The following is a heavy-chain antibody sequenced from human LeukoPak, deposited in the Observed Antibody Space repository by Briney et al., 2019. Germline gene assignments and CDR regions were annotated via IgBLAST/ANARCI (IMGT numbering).Heavy chain of an antibody. V-gene: IGHV1-58*01. Sequence: GASVKVSCKASGFTFTSSAVQWVRQARGQRLEWIGWIVVGSGNTNYAQKFQERVTITRDMSTSTAYMELSSLRSEDTAVYYCAADFYDSGIFDYFDYWGQGTLVTVSS. CDR3: AADFYDSGIFDYFDY. CDR2: IVVGSGNT. J-gene: IGHJ4*02. D-gene: IGHD3-10*01. CDR1: GFTFTSSA.